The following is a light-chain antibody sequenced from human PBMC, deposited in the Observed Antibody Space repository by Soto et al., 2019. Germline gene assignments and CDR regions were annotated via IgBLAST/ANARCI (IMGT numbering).Light chain of an antibody. CDR1: QSVSSSY. CDR3: KQYGSSQK. CDR2: GAS. J-gene: IGKJ1*01. V-gene: IGKV3-20*01. Sequence: EIVLTQSPVTLSLSPGEIATLSCRASQSVSSSYLAWYQQKPGQAPRLLIYGASSRATGIPDRFSGSGSGKDFTLTISRLEPEDFAVYYCKQYGSSQKFGQGTKVDIK.